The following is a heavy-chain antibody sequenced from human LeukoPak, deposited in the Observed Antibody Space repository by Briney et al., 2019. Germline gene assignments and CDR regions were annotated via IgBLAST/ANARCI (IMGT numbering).Heavy chain of an antibody. CDR2: IKQDGSEK. J-gene: IGHJ3*02. V-gene: IGHV3-7*04. Sequence: PGGSLRLSCAASGFTFSTYWMSWVRQAPGKGLEGVADIKQDGSEKNYVDSVKGRFTISRDNAKTSLYLQMNSLRAEDTAVYYCARDSGSYAFDIWGQGTMVTVSS. CDR1: GFTFSTYW. CDR3: ARDSGSYAFDI. D-gene: IGHD1-26*01.